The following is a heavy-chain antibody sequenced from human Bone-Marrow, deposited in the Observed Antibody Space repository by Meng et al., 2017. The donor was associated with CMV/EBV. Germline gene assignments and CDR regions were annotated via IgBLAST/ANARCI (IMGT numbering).Heavy chain of an antibody. Sequence: GGSLRLSCAASGFTFSSYWMSWVRQAPGKGLEWVANIKQDGSEKYYVDSVKGRFTISRDNSKTTLYLQMNSLRAEDTAVYYCAKDLEFSQYYDFWSGRYGMDVWGQGTTVTVSS. CDR2: IKQDGSEK. CDR1: GFTFSSYW. V-gene: IGHV3-7*01. D-gene: IGHD3-3*01. CDR3: AKDLEFSQYYDFWSGRYGMDV. J-gene: IGHJ6*02.